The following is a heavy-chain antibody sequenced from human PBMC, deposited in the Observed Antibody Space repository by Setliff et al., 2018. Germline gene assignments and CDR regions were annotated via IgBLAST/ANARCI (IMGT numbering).Heavy chain of an antibody. CDR2: INAGNGDT. Sequence: ASVKVSCKTSGYTFTNYGINWVRQAPGQRLEWMGWINAGNGDTKYSQDFQGRVTITRDTSTSTAYMELSSLTSDDTAVYYCAREGVDTRSSTDYRYYMDVWGKGTTVTVSS. V-gene: IGHV1-18*01. D-gene: IGHD5-18*01. CDR1: GYTFTNYG. CDR3: AREGVDTRSSTDYRYYMDV. J-gene: IGHJ6*03.